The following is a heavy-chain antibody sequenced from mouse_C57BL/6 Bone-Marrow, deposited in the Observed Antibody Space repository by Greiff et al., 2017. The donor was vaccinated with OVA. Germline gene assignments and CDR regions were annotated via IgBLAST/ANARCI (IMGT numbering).Heavy chain of an antibody. J-gene: IGHJ4*01. CDR2: IYPRSGNT. CDR3: ARGYYGSSYSYAMDY. CDR1: GYTFTSYG. Sequence: QVQLKQSGAELARPGASVKLSCKASGYTFTSYGISWVKQRTGQGLEWIGEIYPRSGNTYYNEKFKGKATLTADKSSSTAYMELRSLTSEDSAVYFCARGYYGSSYSYAMDYWGQGTSVTVSS. D-gene: IGHD1-1*01. V-gene: IGHV1-81*01.